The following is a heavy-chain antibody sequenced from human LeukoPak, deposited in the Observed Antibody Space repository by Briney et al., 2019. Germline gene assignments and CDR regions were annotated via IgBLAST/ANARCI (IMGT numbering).Heavy chain of an antibody. J-gene: IGHJ4*02. CDR3: ARGYCSGGSCYPYFDY. CDR2: INPNSGGT. CDR1: GYTFTSYG. Sequence: ASVKVSCKASGYTFTSYGISWVRQAPGQGLEWMGWINPNSGGTNYAQKFQGRVTMTRDTSISTAYMELSRLRSDDTAVYYCARGYCSGGSCYPYFDYWGQGTLVTVSS. V-gene: IGHV1-2*02. D-gene: IGHD2-15*01.